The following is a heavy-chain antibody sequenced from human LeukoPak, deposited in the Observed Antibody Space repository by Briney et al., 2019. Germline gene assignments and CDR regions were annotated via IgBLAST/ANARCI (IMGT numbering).Heavy chain of an antibody. J-gene: IGHJ3*02. CDR3: TTDPIVVVPAAIPGAFDI. CDR2: IKSKNDGGTT. D-gene: IGHD2-2*02. Sequence: GGSLRLSCAASGFTFSNAWMSWVRQAPGKGLEWVGRIKSKNDGGTTEYAAPVKGRFTISRDDSKNTLYLQMNSLKTEDTAVYYCTTDPIVVVPAAIPGAFDIWGQGTMVTVSS. V-gene: IGHV3-15*01. CDR1: GFTFSNAW.